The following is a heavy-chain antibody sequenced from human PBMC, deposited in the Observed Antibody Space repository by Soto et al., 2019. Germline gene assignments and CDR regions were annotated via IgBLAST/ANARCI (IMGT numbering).Heavy chain of an antibody. CDR3: ARDEDYILGAYGGWFDP. D-gene: IGHD1-26*01. CDR2: ISAYNGNT. CDR1: GYTFTSYG. Sequence: QVQLVQSGAEVKKPGASVKVSCKASGYTFTSYGISWVRQAPGQGLEWMGWISAYNGNTNYAQKLQGRVTMTTDTSTSTAYMELRSLRSYDTAVYYFARDEDYILGAYGGWFDPWGQGTLVTVSS. V-gene: IGHV1-18*01. J-gene: IGHJ5*02.